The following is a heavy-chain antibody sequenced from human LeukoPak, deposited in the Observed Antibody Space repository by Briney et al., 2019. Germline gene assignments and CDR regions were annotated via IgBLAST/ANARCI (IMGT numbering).Heavy chain of an antibody. J-gene: IGHJ4*02. CDR1: GYTFTSYD. Sequence: GASVKVSCKASGYTFTSYDITWVRQATGQGLEWMGWMNPNSGNTGYAQNFQGRVTMTRNTSISTAYMELNSLTSEDTAVYYCARGREGYCSGGSYYLHYYFDSWGQGTLVTVSS. CDR2: MNPNSGNT. CDR3: ARGREGYCSGGSYYLHYYFDS. D-gene: IGHD2-15*01. V-gene: IGHV1-8*01.